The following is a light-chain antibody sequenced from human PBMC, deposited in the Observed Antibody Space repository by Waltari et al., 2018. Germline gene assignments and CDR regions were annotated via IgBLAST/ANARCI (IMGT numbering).Light chain of an antibody. Sequence: CRANQTIYKSVNLYQHKPSKAPQLLISDASSLQNGVPSRFSGRGAGTEFTLAINRLQPEDFASYDCQQSYTLPYTFGQGTQLDI. J-gene: IGKJ2*01. CDR1: QTIYKS. V-gene: IGKV1-39*01. CDR2: DAS. CDR3: QQSYTLPYT.